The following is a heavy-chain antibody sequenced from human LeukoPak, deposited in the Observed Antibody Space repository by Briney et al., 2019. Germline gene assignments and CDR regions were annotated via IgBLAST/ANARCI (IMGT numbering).Heavy chain of an antibody. Sequence: GGSLRLSCAASGFTFNTYAMHWVRQAPGKGLEWVALMSSDGIKSYYADSVKGRFTVSRDTSKDIVYLQMKSLSADDTGIYYCAKDHAGSGRAFDDWGQGTLVTVSS. CDR1: GFTFNTYA. D-gene: IGHD3-10*01. CDR2: MSSDGIKS. J-gene: IGHJ4*02. CDR3: AKDHAGSGRAFDD. V-gene: IGHV3-30-3*02.